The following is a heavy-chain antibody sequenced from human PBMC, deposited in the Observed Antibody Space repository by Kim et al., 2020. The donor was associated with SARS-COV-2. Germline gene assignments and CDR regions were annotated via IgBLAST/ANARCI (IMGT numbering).Heavy chain of an antibody. D-gene: IGHD6-19*01. CDR1: GFNFSSYA. Sequence: GGSLRLSCAASGFNFSSYAMSWVRQAPGKGLEWVSVIYSGGSSTYYADSVKGRFTISRDNSNTLYLQMNSLRAEDTAVYYCAKESIAVAGTHFDYWGQGTLSPSPQ. J-gene: IGHJ4*02. V-gene: IGHV3-23*03. CDR2: IYSGGSST. CDR3: AKESIAVAGTHFDY.